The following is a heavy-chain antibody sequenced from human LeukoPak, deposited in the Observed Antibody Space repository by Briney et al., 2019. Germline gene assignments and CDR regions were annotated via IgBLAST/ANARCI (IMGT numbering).Heavy chain of an antibody. CDR1: GYIFTSYT. Sequence: ASMKVSCKTSGYIFTSYTISWARQAPGQGPEWMGWISAYNGNTNYAQKLQGRITMTTDTSTNTAYMELRSLRSDDTAVYYCARDAEGTSDYWGQGTLVTVSS. CDR2: ISAYNGNT. V-gene: IGHV1-18*01. CDR3: ARDAEGTSDY. D-gene: IGHD3-10*01. J-gene: IGHJ4*02.